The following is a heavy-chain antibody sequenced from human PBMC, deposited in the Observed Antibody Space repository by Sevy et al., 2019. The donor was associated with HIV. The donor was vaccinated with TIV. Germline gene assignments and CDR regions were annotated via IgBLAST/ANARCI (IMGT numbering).Heavy chain of an antibody. CDR3: ASTSCSGGSCYSLIDA. CDR1: GFTVSGNY. D-gene: IGHD2-15*01. J-gene: IGHJ4*02. V-gene: IGHV3-66*02. Sequence: GGSLRLSCAASGFTVSGNYMSWVRQAPGKGLEWVSVIYSEGSTYYADSVKGRFTISRDTSKTTLYLQMNSLRFEDTAVYYCASTSCSGGSCYSLIDAWGQGTLVTVSS. CDR2: IYSEGST.